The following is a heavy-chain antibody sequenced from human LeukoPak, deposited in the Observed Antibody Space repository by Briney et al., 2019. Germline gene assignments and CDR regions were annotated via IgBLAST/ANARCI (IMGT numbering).Heavy chain of an antibody. D-gene: IGHD2-2*01. Sequence: GASVKVSCKASGYTFTSYDINWVRQATGQGLEWMGWMNPNSGNTGYAQKFQGRVTMTRNTSISTAYMELSSLRSEDTAVDYCAREGVYCSSTSCYGFGWFDPWGQGTLVTVSS. CDR2: MNPNSGNT. CDR3: AREGVYCSSTSCYGFGWFDP. V-gene: IGHV1-8*01. J-gene: IGHJ5*02. CDR1: GYTFTSYD.